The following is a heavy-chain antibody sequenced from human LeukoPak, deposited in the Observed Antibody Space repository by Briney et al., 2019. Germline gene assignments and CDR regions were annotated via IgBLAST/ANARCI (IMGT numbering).Heavy chain of an antibody. D-gene: IGHD3-10*01. CDR1: GFTFSSYG. J-gene: IGHJ4*02. Sequence: PGGTLRLSCAASGFTFSSYGMSWDRQAPGKGLEWVSAISGSGGSTYYADSVKGRFTISRDNSKNSLYLQMNSLRAEDTAVYYCAREVSGSYYYWGQGTLVTVSS. V-gene: IGHV3-23*01. CDR2: ISGSGGST. CDR3: AREVSGSYYY.